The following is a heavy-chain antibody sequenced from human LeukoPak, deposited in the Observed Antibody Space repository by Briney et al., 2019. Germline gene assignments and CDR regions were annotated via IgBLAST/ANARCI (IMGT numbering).Heavy chain of an antibody. CDR1: GFTFSRFW. Sequence: PGGSLRLSCAASGFTFSRFWMHWVRQVPGKGLVWVSHISGDGSSTSYADSVKGRFTISRDNSKNTLYLQMNSLRAEDTAVYYCAQSGGMDVWGQGTTVTVSS. V-gene: IGHV3-74*01. J-gene: IGHJ6*02. CDR2: ISGDGSST. CDR3: AQSGGMDV.